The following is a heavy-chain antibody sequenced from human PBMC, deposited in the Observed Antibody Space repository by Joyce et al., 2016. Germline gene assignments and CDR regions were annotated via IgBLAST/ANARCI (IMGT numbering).Heavy chain of an antibody. J-gene: IGHJ4*02. D-gene: IGHD4-23*01. Sequence: QVQLQESGPGLVRPSETLSLTCSVSGGSIKSGSYYYSWIRQPPGKGLEWIGYMYYTGTTNYNPSLRSRVTISIDRSKNQFSLMVSSVTAADTAVYYCARYGYEVVTWGQGTLVTVSS. CDR1: GGSIKSGSYY. CDR3: ARYGYEVVT. CDR2: MYYTGTT. V-gene: IGHV4-61*01.